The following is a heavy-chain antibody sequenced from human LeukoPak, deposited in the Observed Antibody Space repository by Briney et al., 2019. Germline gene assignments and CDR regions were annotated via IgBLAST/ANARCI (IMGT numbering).Heavy chain of an antibody. V-gene: IGHV3-7*01. D-gene: IGHD6-19*01. CDR3: AREDQWLVRSFDY. J-gene: IGHJ4*02. Sequence: PGGSLRLSCAASGFTFSSYSMNWVRQAPGKGLEWVANIKQDGSEKYYVDSVKGRFTISRDNAKNSLYLQMNSLRAEDTAVYYCAREDQWLVRSFDYWGQGTLVTVSS. CDR2: IKQDGSEK. CDR1: GFTFSSYS.